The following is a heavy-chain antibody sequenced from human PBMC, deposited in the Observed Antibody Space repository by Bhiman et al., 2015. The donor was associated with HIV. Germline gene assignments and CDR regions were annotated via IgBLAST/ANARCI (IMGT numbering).Heavy chain of an antibody. V-gene: IGHV3-21*01. Sequence: EVQLVESGGGLVKPGGSLRLSCAASGFTFSSYIMNWVRQAPGKGLEWVSSISSSSSYIYYADSVKGRFTISRDNAKNSLYLQMNSLRAEDTAVYYCARRGYSGYEAHFDYWGQGTLVTVSS. CDR2: ISSSSSYI. CDR3: ARRGYSGYEAHFDY. D-gene: IGHD5-12*01. CDR1: GFTFSSYI. J-gene: IGHJ4*02.